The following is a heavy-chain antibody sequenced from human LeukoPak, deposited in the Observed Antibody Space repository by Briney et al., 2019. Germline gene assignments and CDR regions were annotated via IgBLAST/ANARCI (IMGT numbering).Heavy chain of an antibody. V-gene: IGHV3-73*01. J-gene: IGHJ3*02. D-gene: IGHD5-18*01. CDR3: IRLADTALGYQAPFDI. Sequence: GGSLRLSCAASGFTFSGSAMHWVRQASGKGLEWVGRIRSKANSYATLYAASVKGRFTISRDDSNNTAYLQLNSLKTEDTALYYCIRLADTALGYQAPFDIWGQGTMVTVSS. CDR2: IRSKANSYAT. CDR1: GFTFSGSA.